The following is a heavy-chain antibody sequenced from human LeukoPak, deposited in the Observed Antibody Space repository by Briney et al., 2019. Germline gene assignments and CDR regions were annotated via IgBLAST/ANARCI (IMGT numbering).Heavy chain of an antibody. V-gene: IGHV4-34*01. D-gene: IGHD6-6*01. CDR3: ARGPNLAARLDY. CDR2: INHSGST. J-gene: IGHJ4*02. Sequence: SETLSLTCAVYVGSFSGYYWSWIRHPPGRGREWIGEINHSGSTNYNPPLQSRVAISVETSKNQFSLKLSSVACVHRALYYCARGPNLAARLDYWGQGTLVTVSP. CDR1: VGSFSGYY.